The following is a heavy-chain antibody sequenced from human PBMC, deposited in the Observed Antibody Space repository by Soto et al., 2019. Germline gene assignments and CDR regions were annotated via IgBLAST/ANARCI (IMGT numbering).Heavy chain of an antibody. CDR1: GGSIGSYY. V-gene: IGHV4-59*08. J-gene: IGHJ6*03. Sequence: SETLSLTCTVSGGSIGSYYWSWIRQPPGKGLEWIGYIYYSGSTNYNPSLKSRVTISVDTSKKQFSLKLSSVTATDTAVYYCAGAFRGWLPITGTTGYYYYMDVWGKGTTVTVSS. D-gene: IGHD1-7*01. CDR2: IYYSGST. CDR3: AGAFRGWLPITGTTGYYYYMDV.